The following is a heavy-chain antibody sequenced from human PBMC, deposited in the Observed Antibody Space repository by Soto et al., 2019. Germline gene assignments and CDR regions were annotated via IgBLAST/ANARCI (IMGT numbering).Heavy chain of an antibody. V-gene: IGHV4-39*01. CDR2: ISYSGNT. CDR1: GGSIIIISYY. D-gene: IGHD3-10*01. Sequence: PSETLSLTCTVSGGSIIIISYYWSWIRQPPGKGLEWIGSISYSGNTFYNPSINSRGTISVDKPKNQFSLKLSAVTAADTAVYYCARRYSYGSGKYGVDLWGQGTTVTVS. J-gene: IGHJ6*02. CDR3: ARRYSYGSGKYGVDL.